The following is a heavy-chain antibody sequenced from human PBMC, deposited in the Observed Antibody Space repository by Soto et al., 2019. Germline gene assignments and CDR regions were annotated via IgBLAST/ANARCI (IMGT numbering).Heavy chain of an antibody. Sequence: EVQLVESGGGLVQPGGSLRLSCAASGFTFSSYWMSWVRQAPGKGLEWVANIKQDGSEKYYVDSVKGRFTISRDNAKNSLYLQMNSLRAEDTAVYYCARITYDYIWGSYREKANYSYYMDVWGKGTTVTVSS. CDR2: IKQDGSEK. CDR3: ARITYDYIWGSYREKANYSYYMDV. J-gene: IGHJ6*03. D-gene: IGHD3-16*02. CDR1: GFTFSSYW. V-gene: IGHV3-7*01.